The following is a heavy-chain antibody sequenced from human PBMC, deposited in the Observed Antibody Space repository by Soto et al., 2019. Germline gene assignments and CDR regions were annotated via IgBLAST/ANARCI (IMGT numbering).Heavy chain of an antibody. CDR1: GYCFTSYG. J-gene: IGHJ6*02. CDR3: VYCSSTSCYGMDV. Sequence: GXSVKVSCNASGYCFTSYGILWVRQAPGQGLEWMGWISAYNGNTNYAQKLQGRVTMTTDTSTSTAYMELRSLRSDDTAVYYCVYCSSTSCYGMDVWGQGTKVTFSS. CDR2: ISAYNGNT. D-gene: IGHD2-2*01. V-gene: IGHV1-18*01.